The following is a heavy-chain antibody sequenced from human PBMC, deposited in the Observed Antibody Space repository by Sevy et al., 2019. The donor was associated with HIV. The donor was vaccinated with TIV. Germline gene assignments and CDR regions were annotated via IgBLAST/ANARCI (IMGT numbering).Heavy chain of an antibody. V-gene: IGHV4-59*01. Sequence: SETLSLTCTVSGGSISSYYWSWIRQPPGKGLEWIGYIYYSGSTNYNPSLKSRVTISVDTSKNQFSLKLSSVTAADTAVYYCARVSGVVAATGAEDAFDIWGQGTMVTVSS. D-gene: IGHD2-15*01. J-gene: IGHJ3*02. CDR1: GGSISSYY. CDR3: ARVSGVVAATGAEDAFDI. CDR2: IYYSGST.